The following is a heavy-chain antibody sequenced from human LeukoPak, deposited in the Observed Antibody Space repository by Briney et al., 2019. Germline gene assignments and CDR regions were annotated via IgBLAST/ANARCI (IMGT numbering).Heavy chain of an antibody. D-gene: IGHD3-22*01. V-gene: IGHV3-23*01. CDR1: GLSFSSYT. J-gene: IGHJ4*02. Sequence: PGGSLRLSCAPSGLSFSSYTIHWVRQAPGKGLEWVSAISGSGGSTYYADSVKGRFTISRDNSKNTLYLQMNSLRAEDTAVYYCAKVRQRNYYDSSGYLFFDYWGQGTLVTVSS. CDR3: AKVRQRNYYDSSGYLFFDY. CDR2: ISGSGGST.